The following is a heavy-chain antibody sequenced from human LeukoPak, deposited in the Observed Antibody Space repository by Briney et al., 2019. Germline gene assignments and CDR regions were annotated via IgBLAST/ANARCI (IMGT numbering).Heavy chain of an antibody. CDR3: ARMWFGEESNWFDP. CDR2: ISSSGSTI. Sequence: GGSLRLSCAASGFTFSDYYMSWIRQAPGKGLEWVPYISSSGSTIYYADSVKGRFTISRDNAKNSLYLQMNSLRAEDTAVYYCARMWFGEESNWFDPWGQGTLVTVSS. V-gene: IGHV3-11*04. J-gene: IGHJ5*02. D-gene: IGHD3-10*01. CDR1: GFTFSDYY.